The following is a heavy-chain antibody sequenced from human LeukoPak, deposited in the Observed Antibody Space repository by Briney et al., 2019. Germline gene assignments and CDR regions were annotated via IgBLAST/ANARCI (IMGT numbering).Heavy chain of an antibody. J-gene: IGHJ4*02. CDR2: IWYDGSNK. CDR1: GFTFSSYG. CDR3: ARDVEALDY. D-gene: IGHD5-24*01. Sequence: GSLRLSCAASGFTFSSYGMHWVRQAPGKGLEWVAVIWYDGSNKYYADSVKGRFTISRDNSKNTLYLQMHGLRAEDTALYYCARDVEALDYWGQGTLVTVSS. V-gene: IGHV3-33*01.